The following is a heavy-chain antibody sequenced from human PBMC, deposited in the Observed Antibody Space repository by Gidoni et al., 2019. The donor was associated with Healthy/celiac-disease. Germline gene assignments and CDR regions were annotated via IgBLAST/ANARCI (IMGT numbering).Heavy chain of an antibody. Sequence: QVQLVQSGAEVKKPGSSVKVSCKASGSTFSSYAISWVRQAPGQGLEWMGGIIPIFGTANYAQKFQGRVTITADKSTSTAYMELSSLRSEDTAVYYCARDAGRYYYDEDGAFDIWGQGTMVTVSS. J-gene: IGHJ3*02. V-gene: IGHV1-69*06. CDR1: GSTFSSYA. CDR3: ARDAGRYYYDEDGAFDI. D-gene: IGHD3-22*01. CDR2: IIPIFGTA.